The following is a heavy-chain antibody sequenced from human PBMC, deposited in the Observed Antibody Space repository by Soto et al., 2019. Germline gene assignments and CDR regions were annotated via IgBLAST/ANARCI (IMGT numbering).Heavy chain of an antibody. CDR3: ARRGHGAGWNWFDS. CDR1: GFNFNTYT. D-gene: IGHD6-19*01. V-gene: IGHV3-30-3*01. Sequence: LRLSCVASGFNFNTYTMHWVRQAPGRGLEWVAAISSDGDNIYYLDSVEDRFTISRDNSRNTVFLEMNSLRGDDTGVYYCARRGHGAGWNWFDSWGPGSLVTVSS. CDR2: ISSDGDNI. J-gene: IGHJ5*01.